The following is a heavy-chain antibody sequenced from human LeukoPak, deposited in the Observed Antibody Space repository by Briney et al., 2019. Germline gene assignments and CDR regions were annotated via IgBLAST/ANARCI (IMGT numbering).Heavy chain of an antibody. CDR2: IYTSGST. V-gene: IGHV4-4*07. J-gene: IGHJ4*02. Sequence: SETLSLTCTVSGGSISSYYWSWIRQPAGKGLEWIGRIYTSGSTNYNPSLKSRVTISVDKSKNQFSLKLSSVTAADTAVYYCAREAFAVTPSDYWGQGTLVTVSS. D-gene: IGHD4-17*01. CDR1: GGSISSYY. CDR3: AREAFAVTPSDY.